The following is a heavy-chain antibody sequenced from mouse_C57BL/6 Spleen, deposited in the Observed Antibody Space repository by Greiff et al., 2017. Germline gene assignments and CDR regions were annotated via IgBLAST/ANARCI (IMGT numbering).Heavy chain of an antibody. V-gene: IGHV1-81*01. Sequence: QVQLQQSGAELARPGASVKLSCKASGYTFTSSGISWVRQRTGQGLEWIGEIYPRSGNTYYNEKFKGKATLTADKSSSTAYMEVRSLTSEDSAVYFCARWNDGSSYDAMDYWGQGTSGTVSS. CDR3: ARWNDGSSYDAMDY. CDR1: GYTFTSSG. D-gene: IGHD1-1*01. CDR2: IYPRSGNT. J-gene: IGHJ4*01.